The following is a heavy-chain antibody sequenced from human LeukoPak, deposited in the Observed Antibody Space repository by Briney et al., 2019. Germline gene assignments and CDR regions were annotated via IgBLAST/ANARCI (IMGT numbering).Heavy chain of an antibody. CDR1: EFPFSSYS. Sequence: GGSLRLSCAASEFPFSSYSMNWVRQAPGKGLEWVSYISSGISTIYYADSVKGRFTISRDNAKNSLYLQMNSLRDEDTAVYYCARDLYYYDSSGYYYEGSAFDYWGQGTLVTVSS. V-gene: IGHV3-48*02. CDR3: ARDLYYYDSSGYYYEGSAFDY. J-gene: IGHJ4*02. CDR2: ISSGISTI. D-gene: IGHD3-22*01.